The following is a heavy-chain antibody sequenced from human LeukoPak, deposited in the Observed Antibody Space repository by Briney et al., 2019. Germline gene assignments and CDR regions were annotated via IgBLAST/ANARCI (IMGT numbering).Heavy chain of an antibody. CDR3: ARSGDDILTGYYNVAFDY. CDR2: ISAYNGNT. CDR1: GYTFTSYY. V-gene: IGHV1-18*04. Sequence: ASVKVSCKASGYTFTSYYMHWVRQAPGQGLEWMGWISAYNGNTNYAQKLQGRVTMTTDTSTSTAYMELRSLRSDDTAVYYCARSGDDILTGYYNVAFDYWGQGTLVTVSS. D-gene: IGHD3-9*01. J-gene: IGHJ4*02.